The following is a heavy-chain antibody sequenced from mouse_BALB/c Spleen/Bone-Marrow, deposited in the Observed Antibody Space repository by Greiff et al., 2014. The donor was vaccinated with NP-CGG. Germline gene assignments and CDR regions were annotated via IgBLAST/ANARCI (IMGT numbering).Heavy chain of an antibody. CDR3: ARDNYYDYDGFAY. CDR1: GFTFSSYG. J-gene: IGHJ3*01. Sequence: EVQVVESGGGLVQPGGSLKISCAASGFTFSSYGMSWVRQTPDKRLDLVATINSNGGSTYYPDSVKGLFTISRDNAKNTLYLQMSSLKSEDTAMYYCARDNYYDYDGFAYWGQGTLVTVSA. D-gene: IGHD2-4*01. CDR2: INSNGGST. V-gene: IGHV5-6-3*01.